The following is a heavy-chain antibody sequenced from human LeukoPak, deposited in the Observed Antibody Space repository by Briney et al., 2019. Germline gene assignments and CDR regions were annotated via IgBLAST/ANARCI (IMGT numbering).Heavy chain of an antibody. CDR1: GFTFSRYW. CDR3: AREAY. J-gene: IGHJ4*02. Sequence: GGSLRLSCAASGFTFSRYWMSWVRQAPGKGLEWVASVKEDGSQKNYADTVKGRFSISRDNAKKSLVLQMNSLRADDTAVYYCAREAYWGPGTLVSVSS. V-gene: IGHV3-7*01. CDR2: VKEDGSQK.